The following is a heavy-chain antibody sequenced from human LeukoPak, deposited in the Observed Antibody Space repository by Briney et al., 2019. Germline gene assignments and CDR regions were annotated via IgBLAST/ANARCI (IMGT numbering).Heavy chain of an antibody. Sequence: SETLSLTCTVSGGSISSYYWSWIRQPAGKGLEWIGRIYTSGSTNYNPSLKSRVTMSVDTSKNQFSLKLSSVTAADTAVYYCARVKGHPSHYYYMDVWGKGTTVTVSS. V-gene: IGHV4-4*07. CDR1: GGSISSYY. CDR2: IYTSGST. CDR3: ARVKGHPSHYYYMDV. J-gene: IGHJ6*03.